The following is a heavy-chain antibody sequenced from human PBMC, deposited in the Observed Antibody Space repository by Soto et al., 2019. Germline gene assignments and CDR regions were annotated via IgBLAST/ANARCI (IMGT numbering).Heavy chain of an antibody. CDR2: ISAYNGNT. D-gene: IGHD4-17*01. CDR1: GYTFTSYG. CDR3: ARDLYPHPYGDRNPTYC. J-gene: IGHJ4*02. Sequence: QVQLVQSGAEVKKPGASVKVSCKASGYTFTSYGISWVRQAPAQGLEWMGWISAYNGNTNYAQKLQGRVTMTTDTSTSTAYMELRSLRSDDTAVYYCARDLYPHPYGDRNPTYCWGQGTLVTVSS. V-gene: IGHV1-18*01.